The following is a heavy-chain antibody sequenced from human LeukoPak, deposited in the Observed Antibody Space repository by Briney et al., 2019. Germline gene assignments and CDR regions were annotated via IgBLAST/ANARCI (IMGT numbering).Heavy chain of an antibody. D-gene: IGHD2-15*01. J-gene: IGHJ3*02. V-gene: IGHV1-24*01. CDR1: GYTLTELS. Sequence: ASVKVSCKVSGYTLTELSMHWVRQAPGKGLEWMGGFDPEDGETIYAQKFQGRVTMTEDTSTDTAYMELSSLRSEDTAVYYCATVNGYCSGGSCYSRASDIWGQGTMVTVSS. CDR3: ATVNGYCSGGSCYSRASDI. CDR2: FDPEDGET.